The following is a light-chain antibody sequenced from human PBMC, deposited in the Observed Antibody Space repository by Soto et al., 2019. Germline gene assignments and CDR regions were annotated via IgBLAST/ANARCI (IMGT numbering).Light chain of an antibody. V-gene: IGKV3-11*01. J-gene: IGKJ5*01. CDR3: QQRSNWPPIT. Sequence: EIVLTQSPATLSLSPGERATLSCRASQSVSSYLAWYQQKPGQAPRLLIYDASNRATGIPARFSGSGSGTDFPLTLRSLEPEDFAVYYCQQRSNWPPITFGQGTRLEIK. CDR1: QSVSSY. CDR2: DAS.